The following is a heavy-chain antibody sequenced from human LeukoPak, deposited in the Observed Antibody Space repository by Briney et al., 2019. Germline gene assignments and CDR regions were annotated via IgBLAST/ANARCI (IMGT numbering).Heavy chain of an antibody. Sequence: SETLSLTCTVSGGSISSGGYYWSWIRQHPGKGLEWIGYIYYSGSTYYNPSLKGRVTISVDTSKNQFSLKLSSVTAADTAVYYCARLGDYGDYGCVYWGQGTLVTVSS. CDR1: GGSISSGGYY. J-gene: IGHJ4*02. V-gene: IGHV4-39*01. CDR3: ARLGDYGDYGCVY. CDR2: IYYSGST. D-gene: IGHD4-17*01.